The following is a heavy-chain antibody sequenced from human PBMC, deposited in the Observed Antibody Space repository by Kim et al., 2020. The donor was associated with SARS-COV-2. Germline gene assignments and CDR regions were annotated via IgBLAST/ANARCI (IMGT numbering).Heavy chain of an antibody. CDR3: ARAVHGTHYFDY. D-gene: IGHD1-1*01. V-gene: IGHV4-59*01. Sequence: NYNPYLKSRVTISVDTSKNPFSLKLSSVTAADTAVYYCARAVHGTHYFDYWGQGTLVTVSS. J-gene: IGHJ4*02.